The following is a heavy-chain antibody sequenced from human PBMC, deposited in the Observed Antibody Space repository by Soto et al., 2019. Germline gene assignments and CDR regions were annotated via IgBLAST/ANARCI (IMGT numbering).Heavy chain of an antibody. V-gene: IGHV1-3*01. CDR2: INAGDGSR. CDR1: GYTFTNYG. J-gene: IGHJ5*02. CDR3: ARVPTPTYGDSDKNNWFDP. Sequence: ASVKVSCKASGYTFTNYGVHWVRQSPGQRLEWMGWINAGDGSRKYSRNFQGRVIITSDTSTSTAYMELRSLRSDDTAVYYCARVPTPTYGDSDKNNWFDPGGQGTLVTSPQ. D-gene: IGHD4-17*01.